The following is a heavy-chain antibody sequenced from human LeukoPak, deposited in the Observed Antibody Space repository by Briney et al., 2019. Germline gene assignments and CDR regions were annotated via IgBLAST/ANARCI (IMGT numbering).Heavy chain of an antibody. D-gene: IGHD6-19*01. CDR3: AGGRYSSVWY. Sequence: GGSLRLSCVASGFSFSSYWMHWVRQAPGKGLVWVSRINSDESSTTYADSVKGRFTISRDNAKNTSYLQMNSLRAEDTAVYYCAGGRYSSVWYWGQGTLVTVSS. V-gene: IGHV3-74*01. CDR1: GFSFSSYW. J-gene: IGHJ4*02. CDR2: INSDESST.